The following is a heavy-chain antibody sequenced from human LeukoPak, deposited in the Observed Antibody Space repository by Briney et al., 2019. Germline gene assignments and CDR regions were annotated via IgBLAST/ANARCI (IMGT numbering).Heavy chain of an antibody. CDR2: INHSGST. J-gene: IGHJ3*02. D-gene: IGHD2-15*01. Sequence: PSETLSLTCAVYGGSFSGYYWSWIRQPPGKGLEWIGEINHSGSTNYNPSLKGRVTISVDTSKNQFSLKLSSVTAADTAVYYCARYRRMSGDAFDIWGQGTMVTVSS. V-gene: IGHV4-34*01. CDR3: ARYRRMSGDAFDI. CDR1: GGSFSGYY.